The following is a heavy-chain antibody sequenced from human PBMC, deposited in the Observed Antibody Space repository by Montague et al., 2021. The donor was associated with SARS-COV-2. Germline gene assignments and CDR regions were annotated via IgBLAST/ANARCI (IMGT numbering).Heavy chain of an antibody. CDR2: IKPDESEK. CDR1: GFTFSNIW. D-gene: IGHD3-3*01. V-gene: IGHV3-7*01. Sequence: SLRLSCAASGFTFSNIWMSWVRQAPGKGLEWVANIKPDESEKNYVDSVKGRFSISRDNAKSSLYLQMDNLRAEDTAVYYCARNTIHGYFDYWGQGTLVTVSS. CDR3: ARNTIHGYFDY. J-gene: IGHJ4*02.